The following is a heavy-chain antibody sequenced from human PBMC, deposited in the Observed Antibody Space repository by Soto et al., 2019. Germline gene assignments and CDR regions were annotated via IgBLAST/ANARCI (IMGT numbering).Heavy chain of an antibody. J-gene: IGHJ3*02. D-gene: IGHD1-1*01. V-gene: IGHV3-23*01. Sequence: PGGALRLSCAVSVFIFSSYDMSWVRQAPGKGLEWVSTILVGGSPHYEDSVKGRFTISRDTSKNTVYLQMNSLTAGDTAVYYCAKATATSGGAFEIYGQGAMVTVSS. CDR3: AKATATSGGAFEI. CDR2: ILVGGSP. CDR1: VFIFSSYD.